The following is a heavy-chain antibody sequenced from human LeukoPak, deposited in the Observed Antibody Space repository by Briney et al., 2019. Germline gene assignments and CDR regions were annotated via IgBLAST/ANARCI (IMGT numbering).Heavy chain of an antibody. CDR3: ARQTGSGLFILP. D-gene: IGHD3/OR15-3a*01. J-gene: IGHJ4*02. V-gene: IGHV4-4*07. Sequence: KTSETLSLTCTVSGGSISSYYWSWIRQPAGKGLEWIGRIYTSGSTNYNPSLKSRVTMSVDTSKNQFSLRLTTVTAADTAVYYCARQTGSGLFILPGGQGTLVTVSS. CDR2: IYTSGST. CDR1: GGSISSYY.